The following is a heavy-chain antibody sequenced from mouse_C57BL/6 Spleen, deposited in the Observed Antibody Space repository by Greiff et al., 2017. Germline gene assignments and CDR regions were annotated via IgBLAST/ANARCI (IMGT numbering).Heavy chain of an antibody. Sequence: VQLQQSGAELVRPGASVKLSCKASGYTFTDSYINWVKQRPGQGLEWIARIYPGSGNTYYNEKFKGKATLTAEKSSSTAYMQLSSLTSEDSAVYFCARSGGYYAMDYWGQGTSVTGSS. V-gene: IGHV1-76*01. D-gene: IGHD3-2*02. CDR2: IYPGSGNT. CDR1: GYTFTDSY. J-gene: IGHJ4*01. CDR3: ARSGGYYAMDY.